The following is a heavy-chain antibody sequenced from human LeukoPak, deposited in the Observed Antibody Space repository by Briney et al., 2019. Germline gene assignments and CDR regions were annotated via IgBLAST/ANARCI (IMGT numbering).Heavy chain of an antibody. D-gene: IGHD6-13*01. V-gene: IGHV3-21*01. Sequence: GGSLRLSCAASGFTFSSYTTNWVRQAPGKGLEWVSYISSSSSYIYYADSVKGRFTISRENAKNSLYLHMNSLSAGDTAVYYCASSPAYSSSWYAIDNWGQGTLVTVSS. CDR3: ASSPAYSSSWYAIDN. CDR1: GFTFSSYT. CDR2: ISSSSSYI. J-gene: IGHJ4*02.